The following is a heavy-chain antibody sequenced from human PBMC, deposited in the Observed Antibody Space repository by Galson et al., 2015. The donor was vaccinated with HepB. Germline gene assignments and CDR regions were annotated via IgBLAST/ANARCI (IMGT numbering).Heavy chain of an antibody. J-gene: IGHJ5*02. CDR1: GFTFSSYA. CDR2: ISYDGSNK. Sequence: SLRLSCAASGFTFSSYAMHWVRQAPGKGLEWVAVISYDGSNKYYADSVKGRFTISRDNSKNTLYLQMNSLRAEDTAVYYCARDPYYDSSSVGWFDPWGQGTLVTVSS. V-gene: IGHV3-30*04. CDR3: ARDPYYDSSSVGWFDP. D-gene: IGHD3-22*01.